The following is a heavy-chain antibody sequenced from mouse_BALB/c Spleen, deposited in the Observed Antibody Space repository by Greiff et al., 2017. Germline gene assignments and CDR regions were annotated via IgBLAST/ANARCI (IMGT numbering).Heavy chain of an antibody. V-gene: IGHV14-4*02. CDR3: YYYGSSYDAMDY. D-gene: IGHD1-1*01. CDR2: IDPENGDT. Sequence: EVQLQQSGAELVRPGASVKFSCTASGFNIKDYYMHWVKQRPEQGLEWIGWIDPENGDTEYAPKFQGKATMTADTASNTAYLQLSNLTSEDTAVYYCYYYGSSYDAMDYWGQGTSVTVSS. J-gene: IGHJ4*01. CDR1: GFNIKDYY.